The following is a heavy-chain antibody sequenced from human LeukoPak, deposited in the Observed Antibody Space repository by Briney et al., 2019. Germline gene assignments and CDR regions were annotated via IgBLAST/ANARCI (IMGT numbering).Heavy chain of an antibody. V-gene: IGHV4-39*01. CDR2: ILYNGRT. CDR3: ARHLWFGEVNRLDP. D-gene: IGHD3-10*01. CDR1: GASISRNNDY. Sequence: SEALSFTCSVSGASISRNNDYWGWIRQSPGKGLEWIGSILYNGRTYYNPSLKGRVTISVDTSKNQFSLHLTSMSAADTAVYYCARHLWFGEVNRLDPWGQGTVATVSS. J-gene: IGHJ5*02.